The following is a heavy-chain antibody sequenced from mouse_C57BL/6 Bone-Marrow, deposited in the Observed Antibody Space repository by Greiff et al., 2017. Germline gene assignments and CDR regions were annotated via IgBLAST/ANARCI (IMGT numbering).Heavy chain of an antibody. CDR3: AIMDSSGPWCAY. CDR2: IHPSDSDT. V-gene: IGHV1-74*01. CDR1: GYTFTSYW. J-gene: IGHJ3*01. Sequence: VQLQQPGAELVKPGASVKVSCKASGYTFTSYWMHWVKQRPGQGLEWIGRIHPSDSDTNYNQKFKGKATLTVDNTSSTAYMQLSSLTSEDSAVYYCAIMDSSGPWCAYWGQGTLVTVSA. D-gene: IGHD3-2*02.